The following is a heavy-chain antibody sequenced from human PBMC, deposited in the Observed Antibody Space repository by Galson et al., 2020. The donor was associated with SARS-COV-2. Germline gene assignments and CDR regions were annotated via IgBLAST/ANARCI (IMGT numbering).Heavy chain of an antibody. CDR1: GYSFTSYW. Sequence: ESLKISCKGSGYSFTSYWIGWVRQMPGKGLEWMGIIYPGDSDTRYSPSFQGQVTISADKSISTAYLQWSSLKASDTAMYYCARADYYGSGSYYSPYGMDVWGQGTTVTVSS. D-gene: IGHD3-10*01. J-gene: IGHJ6*02. CDR3: ARADYYGSGSYYSPYGMDV. V-gene: IGHV5-51*01. CDR2: IYPGDSDT.